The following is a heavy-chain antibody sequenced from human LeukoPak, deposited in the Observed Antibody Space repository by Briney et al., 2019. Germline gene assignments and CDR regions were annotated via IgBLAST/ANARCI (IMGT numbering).Heavy chain of an antibody. CDR3: ARDGEDYYDSSGSL. V-gene: IGHV4-4*02. D-gene: IGHD3-22*01. CDR1: GGSISSSNW. CDR2: IYHSGST. J-gene: IGHJ3*01. Sequence: NPSETLSLTCAVSGGSISSSNWWSWVRQPPGKGLEWIGEIYHSGSTNYNPSLKSRVTISVDTSKDQFSLKLSSVTAAGTAVYYCARDGEDYYDSSGSLWGQGTMVTVSS.